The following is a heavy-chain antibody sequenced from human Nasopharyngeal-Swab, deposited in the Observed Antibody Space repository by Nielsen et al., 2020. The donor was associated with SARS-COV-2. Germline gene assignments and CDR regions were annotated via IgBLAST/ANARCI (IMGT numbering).Heavy chain of an antibody. J-gene: IGHJ4*02. D-gene: IGHD6-6*01. CDR3: ARGSSSFDY. V-gene: IGHV3-11*04. CDR2: ISSSGSTI. Sequence: WIRQPPGKGLEWVSYISSSGSTIYYADSVKGRFTISRDNAKNSLYLQMNSLRAVDTAVYYCARGSSSFDYWGQGTLVTVSS.